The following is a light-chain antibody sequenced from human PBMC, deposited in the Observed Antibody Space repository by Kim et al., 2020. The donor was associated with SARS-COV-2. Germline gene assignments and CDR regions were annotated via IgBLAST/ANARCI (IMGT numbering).Light chain of an antibody. Sequence: PASISCRFSQSLVYSDGNTYLSWFQQRPGQSPRRLIYKVFNRDSGVPDRFSGSGSGTDFTLKITRVEAEDVGIYYCMQGTRSPPNTFGQGTKLEI. CDR3: MQGTRSPPNT. J-gene: IGKJ2*01. V-gene: IGKV2-30*01. CDR2: KVF. CDR1: QSLVYSDGNTY.